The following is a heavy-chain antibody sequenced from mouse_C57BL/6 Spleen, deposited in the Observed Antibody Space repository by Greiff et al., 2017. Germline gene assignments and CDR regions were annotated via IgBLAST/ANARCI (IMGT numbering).Heavy chain of an antibody. Sequence: VQLQQSGPVLVKPGASVKMSCKASGYTFTDYYMNWVKQSHGKSLEWIGVINPYNGGTSYNQKFKGKATLTVDKSSSTAYMELNSLTSEDSAVYYCARRRITTVVARYFDVWGTGTTVTVSS. CDR3: ARRRITTVVARYFDV. CDR2: INPYNGGT. J-gene: IGHJ1*03. CDR1: GYTFTDYY. V-gene: IGHV1-19*01. D-gene: IGHD1-1*01.